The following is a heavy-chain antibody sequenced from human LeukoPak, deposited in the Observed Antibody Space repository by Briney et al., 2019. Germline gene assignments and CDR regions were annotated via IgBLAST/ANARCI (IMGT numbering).Heavy chain of an antibody. D-gene: IGHD3-16*01. CDR3: ARRWVYDKRAFDA. Sequence: SETLSLTCTVSGGSISSYYWIWIRQPPGKGLEWIGYIYNSGNTNYNPSLKSRVTISVDTSKNQFSLKLSSVTAADTAVYYCARRWVYDKRAFDAWGQGTMVTVSS. CDR2: IYNSGNT. CDR1: GGSISSYY. V-gene: IGHV4-59*08. J-gene: IGHJ3*01.